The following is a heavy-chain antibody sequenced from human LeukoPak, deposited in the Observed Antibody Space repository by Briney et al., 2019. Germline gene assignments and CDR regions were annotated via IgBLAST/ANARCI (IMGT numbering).Heavy chain of an antibody. V-gene: IGHV4-39*01. Sequence: SQTLSLTCTVSGGSISSSSYYWGWIRQPPGKGLEWIGSIYYSGSTHYNPSLKSRVTVSVDTSKNQFSLKLSSVTAADTAVYYCARPILGKNGCSSTSCLMIWDHDAFDIWGQGTMVTVSS. J-gene: IGHJ3*02. CDR2: IYYSGST. CDR1: GGSISSSSYY. D-gene: IGHD2-2*01. CDR3: ARPILGKNGCSSTSCLMIWDHDAFDI.